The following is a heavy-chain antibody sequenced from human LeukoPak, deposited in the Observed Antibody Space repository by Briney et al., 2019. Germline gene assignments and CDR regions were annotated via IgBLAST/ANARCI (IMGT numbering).Heavy chain of an antibody. J-gene: IGHJ4*02. Sequence: SETLSLTCTVSGDSIRSYYWSWIRQPPGKGLEWIGYIYYSGSTYYNPSLKSRVTISVDTSKNQFSLKLSSVTAADTAVYYCARDQSRAALDYWGQGTLVTVSS. D-gene: IGHD6-6*01. V-gene: IGHV4-59*12. CDR3: ARDQSRAALDY. CDR1: GDSIRSYY. CDR2: IYYSGST.